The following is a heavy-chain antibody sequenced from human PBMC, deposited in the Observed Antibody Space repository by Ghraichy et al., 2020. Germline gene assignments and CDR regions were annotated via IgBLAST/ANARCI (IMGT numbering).Heavy chain of an antibody. Sequence: SGPTLVKPTQTLTLTCTFSGFSLSTSGMCVSWIRQPPGKALEWLARIDWDDDKYYSTSLKTRLTISKDTSKNQVVLTMTNMDPVDTATYYCARLYCSGGSFSLNNWGQGTLVTVSS. J-gene: IGHJ4*02. CDR2: IDWDDDK. V-gene: IGHV2-70*11. D-gene: IGHD2-15*01. CDR1: GFSLSTSGMC. CDR3: ARLYCSGGSFSLNN.